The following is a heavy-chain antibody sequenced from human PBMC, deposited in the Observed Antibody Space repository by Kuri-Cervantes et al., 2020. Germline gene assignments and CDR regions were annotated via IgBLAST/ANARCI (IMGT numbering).Heavy chain of an antibody. CDR2: MNPNSGNT. D-gene: IGHD4-17*01. J-gene: IGHJ2*01. Sequence: ASVMVSCKASGYTFTSYDINWVRQATGQGLEWMGWMNPNSGNTGYAQKFQGRVTMTRNTSISTAYMELSSLRSEDTAVYYCARNYGDYVAYWYFDLWGRGTLVTVSS. CDR1: GYTFTSYD. CDR3: ARNYGDYVAYWYFDL. V-gene: IGHV1-8*01.